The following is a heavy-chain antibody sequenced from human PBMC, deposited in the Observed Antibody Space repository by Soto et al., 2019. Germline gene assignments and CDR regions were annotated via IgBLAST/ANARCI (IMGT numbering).Heavy chain of an antibody. CDR2: TYWNDDD. V-gene: IGHV2-5*01. D-gene: IGHD6-19*01. J-gene: IGHJ4*02. Sequence: SGPTLVNPTQTLTLTCSFSGFSLTSTGVGVGWFRQPPGKALEWLGLTYWNDDDRYRSSLRSRLTITKDTSKNQVVLTMTNMDPEDTATYYCAHRPGGSGWRYYFDYWGQGSLVTVSS. CDR3: AHRPGGSGWRYYFDY. CDR1: GFSLTSTGVG.